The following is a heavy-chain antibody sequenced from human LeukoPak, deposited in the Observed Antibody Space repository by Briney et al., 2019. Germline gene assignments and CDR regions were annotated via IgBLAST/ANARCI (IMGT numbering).Heavy chain of an antibody. CDR3: ARTTLAAAGPNDP. V-gene: IGHV1-69*04. D-gene: IGHD6-13*01. CDR1: GGTFSSYA. Sequence: SVKVSCKASGGTFSSYAISWVRQAPGQGLEWMGRIIPILGIANYAQKFQGRVTITADKSTSTAYMELSSLRSEDTAVYYCARTTLAAAGPNDPRGQGTLVTVSS. CDR2: IIPILGIA. J-gene: IGHJ5*02.